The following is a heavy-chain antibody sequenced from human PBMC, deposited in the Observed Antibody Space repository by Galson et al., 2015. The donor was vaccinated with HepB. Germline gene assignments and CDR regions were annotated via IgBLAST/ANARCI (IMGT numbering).Heavy chain of an antibody. J-gene: IGHJ4*02. Sequence: SLRLSCAASGFTFSSYGMHWVRQAPGKGLEWVAFIRYDGSNKYYADSVKGRFTISRDNSKNTLYLQMNSLRAEDTAVYYCAKVLYGSGSYPTYFDYWGQGTLVTVSS. CDR2: IRYDGSNK. CDR1: GFTFSSYG. D-gene: IGHD3-10*01. V-gene: IGHV3-30*02. CDR3: AKVLYGSGSYPTYFDY.